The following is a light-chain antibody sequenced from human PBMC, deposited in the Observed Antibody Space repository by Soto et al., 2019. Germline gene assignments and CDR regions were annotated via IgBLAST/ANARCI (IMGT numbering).Light chain of an antibody. J-gene: IGKJ2*01. CDR3: LQHNSYPYT. CDR1: QDIRNA. Sequence: DIQMTQSPSSLSASVGDRVTITCRASQDIRNALAWYQQKPGKAPKRLIYSASTLQSAVPSRFSGSGSGTEFTLTISSLQPEDFATYYCLQHNSYPYTFGQGTKLEIK. CDR2: SAS. V-gene: IGKV1-17*01.